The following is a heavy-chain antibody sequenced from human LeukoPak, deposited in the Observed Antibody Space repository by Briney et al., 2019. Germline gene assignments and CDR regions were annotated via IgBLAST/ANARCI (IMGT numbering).Heavy chain of an antibody. D-gene: IGHD2-2*01. CDR1: GYTFTSYG. Sequence: ASVKVSCKASGYTFTSYGISWVRQAPGQGLEWMGWISAYNGNTNYAQKLQGRVTMTTDTSTSTAYMELRSLRSDDTAVYYCVRYCSSTGCYAHAFDIWGQGTMVTVSS. CDR3: VRYCSSTGCYAHAFDI. V-gene: IGHV1-18*01. CDR2: ISAYNGNT. J-gene: IGHJ3*02.